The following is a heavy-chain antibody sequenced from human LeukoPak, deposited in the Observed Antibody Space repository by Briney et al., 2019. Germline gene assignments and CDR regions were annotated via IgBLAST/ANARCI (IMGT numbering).Heavy chain of an antibody. CDR1: GGSISSYY. CDR3: ARDRPGDDYGDYFDY. V-gene: IGHV4-59*12. D-gene: IGHD4-17*01. Sequence: SETLSLTCTVSGGSISSYYWSWIRQPPGKGLEWIGYIYYSGSTNYNPSLKSRVTISVDTSKNQFSLKLSSVTAADTAVYYCARDRPGDDYGDYFDYWGQGTLVTVSS. J-gene: IGHJ4*02. CDR2: IYYSGST.